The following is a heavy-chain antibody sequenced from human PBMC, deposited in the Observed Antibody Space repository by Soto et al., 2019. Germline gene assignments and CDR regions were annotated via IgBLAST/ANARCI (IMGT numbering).Heavy chain of an antibody. V-gene: IGHV3-23*01. CDR3: AKFKAGTYYKYHFDY. CDR2: ITDDGVGT. CDR1: GFTLSGYA. D-gene: IGHD3-10*01. J-gene: IGHJ4*02. Sequence: GGSLRLSCAASGFTLSGYAMSWVRQAPGKGLEWVSGITDDGVGTYYADSVKGRFTISRDNSKNTLYLQMDRLRVEDTALYYCAKFKAGTYYKYHFDYWGQGTLVTVSS.